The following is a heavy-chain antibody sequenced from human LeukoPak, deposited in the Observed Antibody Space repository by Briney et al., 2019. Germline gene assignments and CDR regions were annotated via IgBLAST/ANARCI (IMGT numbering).Heavy chain of an antibody. CDR3: ARSGVTATLDY. V-gene: IGHV1-69*13. CDR2: IIPIFGTT. CDR1: GGTFSNYA. Sequence: SVKVSCKASGGTFSNYAISWVRQAPGQGLEWMGGIIPIFGTTSYAQKFQGRVTITADESTTTAYMELSSLRSEDTAVYYCARSGVTATLDYWGQGTLVTVSS. J-gene: IGHJ4*02. D-gene: IGHD2-15*01.